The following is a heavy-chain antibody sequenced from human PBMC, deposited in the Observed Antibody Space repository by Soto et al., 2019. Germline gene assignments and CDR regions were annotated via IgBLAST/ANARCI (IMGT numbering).Heavy chain of an antibody. CDR3: ARSPYYSNFDY. CDR2: IYYSGST. J-gene: IGHJ4*02. CDR1: GGSISSYY. D-gene: IGHD4-4*01. Sequence: LSLTCTVSGGSISSYYWSWIRQPPGKGLEWIGYIYYSGSTNYNPSLKSQVTISVDTSKNQFSLKLSSVTAADTAVYYCARSPYYSNFDYWGQGTLVTVSS. V-gene: IGHV4-59*01.